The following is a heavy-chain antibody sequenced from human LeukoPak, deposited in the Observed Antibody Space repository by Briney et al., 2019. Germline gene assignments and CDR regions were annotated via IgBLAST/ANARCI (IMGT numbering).Heavy chain of an antibody. J-gene: IGHJ3*02. Sequence: GESLKISCKGSGYSFTSYWIGWVRQMPGKGLEWMGIIYPGDSDTRYSPSFQGQVTISADRSISTAYLQWSSLKASDTAMYYCARPDFYDSSGYHRGGAFDIWGQGTMVTVSS. CDR2: IYPGDSDT. D-gene: IGHD3-22*01. V-gene: IGHV5-51*01. CDR3: ARPDFYDSSGYHRGGAFDI. CDR1: GYSFTSYW.